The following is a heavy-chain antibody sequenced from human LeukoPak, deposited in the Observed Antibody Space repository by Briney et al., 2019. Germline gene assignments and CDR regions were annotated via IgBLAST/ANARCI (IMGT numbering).Heavy chain of an antibody. J-gene: IGHJ4*02. Sequence: PSETLSLTCAVYGGSFSGYYWSWIRQPPGKGLEWIGEINHSGSTNYNPSLKSRVTISVDTSKNQFSLKLSSVTAADTAVYYCARDEPVAGIDYWGQGTLVTVSS. CDR2: INHSGST. V-gene: IGHV4-34*01. D-gene: IGHD6-19*01. CDR3: ARDEPVAGIDY. CDR1: GGSFSGYY.